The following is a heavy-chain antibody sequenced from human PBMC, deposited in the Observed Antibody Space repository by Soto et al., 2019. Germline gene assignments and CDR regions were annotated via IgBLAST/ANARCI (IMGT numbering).Heavy chain of an antibody. D-gene: IGHD5-12*01. J-gene: IGHJ6*03. CDR1: GFTFSNAW. CDR3: TTDSYSGYDYDYYYYLDV. Sequence: GGSLRLSCAASGFTFSNAWMSWVRQAPGKGLEWVGRIKSKTDGGTTDYAAPVKGRFTISRDDSKNTLCLQMNSLKTEDTAVYYCTTDSYSGYDYDYYYYLDVWGKGTTVTVSS. V-gene: IGHV3-15*01. CDR2: IKSKTDGGTT.